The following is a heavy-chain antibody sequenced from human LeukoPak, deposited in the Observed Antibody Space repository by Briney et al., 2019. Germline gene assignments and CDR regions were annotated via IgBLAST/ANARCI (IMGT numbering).Heavy chain of an antibody. CDR2: INSDGSST. V-gene: IGHV3-74*01. CDR3: ASDTYYYDSSGYYRDAFDV. CDR1: GFTFSSYW. J-gene: IGHJ3*01. D-gene: IGHD3-22*01. Sequence: GGSLRLSCAASGFTFSSYWMHWVRQAPGKGLVWVSRINSDGSSTSYADYVKGRFTLSRDNAKNTLYLQMNSLRAEDTAVYYCASDTYYYDSSGYYRDAFDVWGQGTMVTVSS.